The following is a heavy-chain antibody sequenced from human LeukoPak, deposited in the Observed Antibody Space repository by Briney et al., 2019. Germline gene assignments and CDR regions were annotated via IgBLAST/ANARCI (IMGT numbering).Heavy chain of an antibody. J-gene: IGHJ4*02. CDR1: GYTLTSYD. D-gene: IGHD3-10*01. V-gene: IGHV1-8*01. CDR2: MNPNSGRT. Sequence: ASVKVSCKASGYTLTSYDINWVRQATGQGLEWMGWMNPNSGRTGYAQNFQGRITITRNTSISTAYMELSSLRSEDTAVYYCARVIYGSGSAYFDYWGQGTLVTVSS. CDR3: ARVIYGSGSAYFDY.